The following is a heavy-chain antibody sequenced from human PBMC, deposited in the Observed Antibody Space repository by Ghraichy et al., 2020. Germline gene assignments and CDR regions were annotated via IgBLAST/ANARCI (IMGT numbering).Heavy chain of an antibody. V-gene: IGHV4-39*01. CDR2: IYYSGST. J-gene: IGHJ6*02. CDR3: TGIVVVITAVHYYYYGMDV. Sequence: LSLTCTVSGGSISSSSYYWGWIRQPPGKGLEWIGSIYYSGSTYYNPSLKSRVTISVDTSKNQFSLKLSSVTAADTAVYYCTGIVVVITAVHYYYYGMDVWGQGTTVTVSS. D-gene: IGHD3-22*01. CDR1: GGSISSSSYY.